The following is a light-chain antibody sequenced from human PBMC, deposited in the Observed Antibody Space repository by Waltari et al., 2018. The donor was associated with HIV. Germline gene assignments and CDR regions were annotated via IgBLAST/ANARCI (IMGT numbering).Light chain of an antibody. CDR2: EVT. CDR3: CSWTTSHTYV. V-gene: IGLV2-18*02. CDR1: SSDVGGSNR. Sequence: QSALTQPPSVSGSPGQSVTISCTGTSSDVGGSNRVSWYQQPPGTAPQLMISEVTNRPSGFPDRFSGSMSGNTASLTISGLQAEDEADYYCCSWTTSHTYVFGTGTKVTVL. J-gene: IGLJ1*01.